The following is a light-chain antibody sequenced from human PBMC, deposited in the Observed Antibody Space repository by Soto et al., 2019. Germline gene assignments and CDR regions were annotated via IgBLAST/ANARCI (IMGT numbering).Light chain of an antibody. V-gene: IGLV1-40*01. CDR1: SSNIGAGYD. CDR3: QSYDSSLSAEV. Sequence: QSVLTQPPSVSGAPGQRVTISCTGSSSNIGAGYDVHWYQQLPGTAPKLLIYGNSNRPSGVPDRFSGSKSGTSASLAITGLQAEDEADYYSQSYDSSLSAEVFGGGTKVTVL. J-gene: IGLJ2*01. CDR2: GNS.